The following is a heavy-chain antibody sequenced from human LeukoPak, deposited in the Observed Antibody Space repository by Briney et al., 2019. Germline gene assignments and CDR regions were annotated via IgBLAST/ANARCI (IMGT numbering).Heavy chain of an antibody. CDR2: IYTSGST. CDR3: ARVGPLDYDAFDI. V-gene: IGHV4-61*02. D-gene: IGHD4-11*01. Sequence: PSETLSLTCTVSGGSISSGSYYWSWIRQPAGKGLEWIGRIYTSGSTNYNPSLKSRVTISVDTSKNQFSLKLSSVTTADTAVYYGARVGPLDYDAFDIWGQGTMVTVSS. CDR1: GGSISSGSYY. J-gene: IGHJ3*02.